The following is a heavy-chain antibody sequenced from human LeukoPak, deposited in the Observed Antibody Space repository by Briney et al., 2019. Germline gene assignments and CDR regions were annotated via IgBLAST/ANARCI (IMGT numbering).Heavy chain of an antibody. J-gene: IGHJ4*02. V-gene: IGHV4-39*01. CDR1: GGSISSRSYY. CDR3: ARTVRPDYSRFDY. CDR2: MYYSGNT. Sequence: SETLSLTCTVSGGSISSRSYYWGWIRQPPGKGLEWIGSMYYSGNTYYNPSLKSRVTISVDTSKNQFSLKLSSVTAADTAVYYCARTVRPDYSRFDYWGQGTLVTVSS. D-gene: IGHD4/OR15-4a*01.